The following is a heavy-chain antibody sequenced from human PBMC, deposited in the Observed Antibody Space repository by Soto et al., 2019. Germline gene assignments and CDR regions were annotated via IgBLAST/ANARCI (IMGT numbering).Heavy chain of an antibody. CDR3: ARGTGVRYPFDP. J-gene: IGHJ5*02. CDR2: IYYTGST. D-gene: IGHD3-9*01. Sequence: SETLSLTCTVSGGSISTYYWSWIRQPPGKGLEWIGYIYYTGSTNYNPSLKSRVTISVDTSKNQFSLYLSSVTAADTAMYYCARGTGVRYPFDPWGQVTLVTVSS. CDR1: GGSISTYY. V-gene: IGHV4-59*01.